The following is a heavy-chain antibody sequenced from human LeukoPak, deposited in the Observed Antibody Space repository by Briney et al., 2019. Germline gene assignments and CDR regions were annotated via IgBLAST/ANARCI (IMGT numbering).Heavy chain of an antibody. CDR1: GFTFSSYS. CDR2: ISSSSSTI. CDR3: ARDRDVVVVPAAIDY. D-gene: IGHD2-2*01. J-gene: IGHJ4*02. V-gene: IGHV3-48*01. Sequence: GGSLRLSCAASGFTFSSYSMNWVRQAPGKGLEWVSYISSSSSTIYYADSVKGRFTISRDNAKNSLYLQMNSLRAEDTAVYYCARDRDVVVVPAAIDYWGQGTLVTVSS.